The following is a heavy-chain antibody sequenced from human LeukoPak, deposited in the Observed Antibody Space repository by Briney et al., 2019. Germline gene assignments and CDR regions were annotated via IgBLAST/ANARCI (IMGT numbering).Heavy chain of an antibody. CDR3: AKARIAGADAYDFDI. V-gene: IGHV3-23*01. CDR1: GFTFNNYV. Sequence: GGSLRLSCAASGFTFNNYVMSWVRQARGKGLEWVSLISGSGDRTYYADSVKGRFTISRDNAKSTLYLQMNSLRAEDTAVYYSAKARIAGADAYDFDIWGQRTTVTVSS. J-gene: IGHJ3*02. CDR2: ISGSGDRT. D-gene: IGHD6-19*01.